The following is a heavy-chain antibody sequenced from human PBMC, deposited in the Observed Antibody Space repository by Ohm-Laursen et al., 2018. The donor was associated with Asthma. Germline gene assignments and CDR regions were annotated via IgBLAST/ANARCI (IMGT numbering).Heavy chain of an antibody. V-gene: IGHV3-30*03. CDR1: GFTFNSYG. J-gene: IGHJ4*02. CDR2: ISYDGNRR. Sequence: SLRLSCAASGFTFNSYGMHWVRQAPGKGLEWVAVISYDGNRRYYVDSVEGRFTISRDKSKNTLYLQMNSLRAEDTAVYYCARGPYDSSAYYYTFDYWDQGTLVTVSS. CDR3: ARGPYDSSAYYYTFDY. D-gene: IGHD3-22*01.